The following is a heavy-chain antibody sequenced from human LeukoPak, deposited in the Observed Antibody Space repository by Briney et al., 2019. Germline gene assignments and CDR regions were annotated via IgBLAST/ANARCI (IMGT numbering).Heavy chain of an antibody. J-gene: IGHJ4*02. CDR2: ISSNGGST. D-gene: IGHD6-13*01. Sequence: GGSLRLSCAASGFTFSSYGMNWVRQAPGKGLEYVSAISSNGGSTYYANSVKGRFTISRDNSKNTLYLQMGSLRAEDMAVYYCARGPYSSSWPFDYWGQGTLVTVSS. V-gene: IGHV3-64*01. CDR3: ARGPYSSSWPFDY. CDR1: GFTFSSYG.